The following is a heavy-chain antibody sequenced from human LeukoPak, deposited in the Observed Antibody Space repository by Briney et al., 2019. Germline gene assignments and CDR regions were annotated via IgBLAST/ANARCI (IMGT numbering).Heavy chain of an antibody. D-gene: IGHD3-22*01. V-gene: IGHV1-46*01. CDR3: ARDRLGYDSSGYYYDFGY. CDR1: GYTFTSYY. J-gene: IGHJ4*02. CDR2: INPSGGST. Sequence: GASVKVSCKASGYTFTSYYMHWVRQAPGQGLEWMGIINPSGGSTSYAQKFQGRVTMTRDMSTSTVYMELSSLRSEDTAVYYCARDRLGYDSSGYYYDFGYWGQGTLVTVSS.